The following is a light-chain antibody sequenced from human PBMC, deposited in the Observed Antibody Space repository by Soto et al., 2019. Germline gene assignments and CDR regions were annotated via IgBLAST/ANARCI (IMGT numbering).Light chain of an antibody. CDR2: RAS. Sequence: DIQMTQSPSSLSASVGDRVTITCRASQIINTWLAWYQQKPGKAPKLLIYRASNLVNGVPSRFSGSGSGTEFTITISSLQPDDFSIYYCQQYETYSGTFGPGTKVDL. J-gene: IGKJ3*01. V-gene: IGKV1-5*03. CDR3: QQYETYSGT. CDR1: QIINTW.